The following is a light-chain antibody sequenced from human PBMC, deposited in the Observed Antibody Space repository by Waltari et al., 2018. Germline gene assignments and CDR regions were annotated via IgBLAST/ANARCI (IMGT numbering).Light chain of an antibody. V-gene: IGKV3-15*01. CDR3: QQYNNWPPWT. J-gene: IGKJ1*01. CDR2: DAS. Sequence: GNHRIETNFTRFQPKPGQAPRLLISDASTRATNVPTRFRGSGFGTAFTLTISSLQSEDFAVYYCQQYNNWPPWTFGPGTKVEIK. CDR1: HRIETN.